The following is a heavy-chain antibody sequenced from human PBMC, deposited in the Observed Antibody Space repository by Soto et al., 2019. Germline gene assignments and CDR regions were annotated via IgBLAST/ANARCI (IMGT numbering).Heavy chain of an antibody. V-gene: IGHV1-18*01. CDR1: GYTFTSYG. CDR3: ARDEIRRYYDSSGYFRVSRFDP. D-gene: IGHD3-22*01. CDR2: ISAYNGNT. J-gene: IGHJ5*02. Sequence: ASVKVSCKASGYTFTSYGIIWVRQAPGQGLEWMGWISAYNGNTNYAQKLQGRVTMTTDTSTSTAYMELRSLRSDDTAVYYCARDEIRRYYDSSGYFRVSRFDPWGQGTLVTVSS.